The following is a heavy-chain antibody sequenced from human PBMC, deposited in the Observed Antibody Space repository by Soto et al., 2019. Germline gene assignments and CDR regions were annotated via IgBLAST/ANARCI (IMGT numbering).Heavy chain of an antibody. CDR2: IDPSDSYT. CDR1: GYSFTSYW. CDR3: ARLYVWGSYRSAP. Sequence: VEALKISCNGSGYSFTSYWISWVRQMPGKGLEWMGRIDPSDSYTNYSPSFQGHVTISADKSISTAYLQWSSLKASHTAMYSCARLYVWGSYRSAPWGQGTLVTVS. V-gene: IGHV5-10-1*01. J-gene: IGHJ5*02. D-gene: IGHD3-16*02.